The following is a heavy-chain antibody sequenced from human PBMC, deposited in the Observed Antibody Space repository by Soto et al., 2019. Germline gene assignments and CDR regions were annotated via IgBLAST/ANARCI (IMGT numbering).Heavy chain of an antibody. CDR2: IYYNGNT. Sequence: PSETLSLTCTVSGGSISSGDYYWSWIRQPPGKGLEWIGYIYYNGNTYYNPSLKSRVTMSPDTSKNQFSLKLTSVTAADTAVYYCARTYYDTLTGYLVDYWGQGTLVTVSS. CDR3: ARTYYDTLTGYLVDY. J-gene: IGHJ4*02. D-gene: IGHD3-9*01. V-gene: IGHV4-30-4*01. CDR1: GGSISSGDYY.